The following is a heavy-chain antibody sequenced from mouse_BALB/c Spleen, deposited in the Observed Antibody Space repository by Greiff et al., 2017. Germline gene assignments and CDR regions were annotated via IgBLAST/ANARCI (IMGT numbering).Heavy chain of an antibody. CDR3: ARVYDYGGAMDY. CDR1: GFSLTSYG. V-gene: IGHV2-9*02. J-gene: IGHJ4*01. D-gene: IGHD2-4*01. CDR2: IWAGGST. Sequence: VQLQQSGPGLVAPSQSLSITCTVSGFSLTSYGVHWVRQPPGKGLEWLGVIWAGGSTNYNSALMSRLSISKDNSKSQVFLKMNSLQTDDTAMYYCARVYDYGGAMDYWGQGTSVTVSS.